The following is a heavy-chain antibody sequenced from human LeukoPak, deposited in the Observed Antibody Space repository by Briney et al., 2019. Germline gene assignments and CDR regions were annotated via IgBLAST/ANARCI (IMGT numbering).Heavy chain of an antibody. V-gene: IGHV4-61*02. D-gene: IGHD1-26*01. CDR3: ARDNGRGWVDY. CDR1: GGSISSGSYY. Sequence: SETLSLTCTVSGGSISSGSYYWSWIRQPAGKGLEWIGRIYTSGSTNYNPSLKSRVTISVDTSKNQFSLKLSSVTAADTAVYYCARDNGRGWVDYWGQGTLVTVSS. CDR2: IYTSGST. J-gene: IGHJ4*02.